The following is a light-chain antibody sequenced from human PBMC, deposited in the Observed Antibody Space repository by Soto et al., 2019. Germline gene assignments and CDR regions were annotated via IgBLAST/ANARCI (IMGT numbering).Light chain of an antibody. Sequence: EIVLTQSPGTLSLSPGERATLSCRASQSVSSSYLAWYQQKPGQAPRLLIYGTSSRATGIPDRFRGSGSGTDFTLTISRLEPEDFAVYYCQQYVSSPLTFGRGSKVEI. J-gene: IGKJ4*01. CDR1: QSVSSSY. CDR3: QQYVSSPLT. CDR2: GTS. V-gene: IGKV3-20*01.